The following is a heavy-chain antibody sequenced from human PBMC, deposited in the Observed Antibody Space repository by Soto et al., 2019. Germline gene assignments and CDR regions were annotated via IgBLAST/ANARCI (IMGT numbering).Heavy chain of an antibody. Sequence: SETLSLTCAVYGWSFSGYYWSWIRQPPGKGLEWIGEINHSGSTNYNPSLKSRVTISVDTSKNQFSLKLSSVTAADTAVYYCARGGIIAAAGTSRSLAYYYGMDVWGQGTTVTVSS. CDR3: ARGGIIAAAGTSRSLAYYYGMDV. D-gene: IGHD6-13*01. V-gene: IGHV4-34*01. CDR1: GWSFSGYY. J-gene: IGHJ6*02. CDR2: INHSGST.